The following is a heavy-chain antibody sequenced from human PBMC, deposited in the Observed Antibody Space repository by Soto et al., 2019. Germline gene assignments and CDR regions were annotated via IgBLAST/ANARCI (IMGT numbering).Heavy chain of an antibody. Sequence: SETLSLTCAVSGGSISSGGYSWSWIRQPPGKGLEWIGYIYHSGSTYYNPSLKSRVSISVDRSKNQFSLKLSSVTAADTAVYYCARTPDYWGQGTLVTVSS. J-gene: IGHJ4*02. V-gene: IGHV4-30-2*01. CDR3: ARTPDY. CDR1: GGSISSGGYS. D-gene: IGHD2-15*01. CDR2: IYHSGST.